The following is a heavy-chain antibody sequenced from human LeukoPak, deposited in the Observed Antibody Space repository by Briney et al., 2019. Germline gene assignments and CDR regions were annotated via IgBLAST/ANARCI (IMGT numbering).Heavy chain of an antibody. CDR3: ARDGALGYCSGGSCYSGFDY. CDR2: IIPIFGTA. CDR1: GGTFSSYA. D-gene: IGHD2-15*01. Sequence: SVNVSCKASGGTFSSYAISWERQAPGQGLEWMGGIIPIFGTANYAQKFQGRVTITADESTSTAYMELSSLRSEDTAVYYCARDGALGYCSGGSCYSGFDYWGQGTLVTVSS. J-gene: IGHJ4*02. V-gene: IGHV1-69*01.